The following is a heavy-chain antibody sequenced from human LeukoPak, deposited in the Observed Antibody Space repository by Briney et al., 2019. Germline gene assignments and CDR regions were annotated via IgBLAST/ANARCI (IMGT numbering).Heavy chain of an antibody. CDR2: IYYSGST. V-gene: IGHV4-59*01. J-gene: IGHJ5*02. D-gene: IGHD5-18*01. CDR3: ARVPTLGYSYGYAWFDP. CDR1: GGSISSYY. Sequence: PSETLSLTXTVSGGSISSYYWSWIRQTPGKGLEWIGYIYYSGSTNYNPSLKSRVTISVDTSKNQFSLKLSSVTAADTAVYYCARVPTLGYSYGYAWFDPWGQGTLVTVSS.